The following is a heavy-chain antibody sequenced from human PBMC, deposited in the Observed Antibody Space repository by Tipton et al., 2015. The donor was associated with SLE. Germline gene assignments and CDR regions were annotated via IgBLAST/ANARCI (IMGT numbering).Heavy chain of an antibody. CDR3: TRVGGRTGTFDI. V-gene: IGHV3-49*04. J-gene: IGHJ3*02. CDR1: GFTFGDYA. Sequence: SLRLSCTASGFTFGDYAMSWVRQAPGEGLEWVGFIRSKAYGGTTEYAASVKGRFTISRDDSKSIAYLQMNSLKTEDTAVYYCTRVGGRTGTFDIWGQGTMVTVSS. CDR2: IRSKAYGGTT. D-gene: IGHD3-10*01.